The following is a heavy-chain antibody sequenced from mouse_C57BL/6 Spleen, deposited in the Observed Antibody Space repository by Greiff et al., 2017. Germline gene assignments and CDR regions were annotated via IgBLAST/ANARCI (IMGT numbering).Heavy chain of an antibody. CDR2: INYDGSST. Sequence: EVKLVESEGGLVQPGSSMKLSCTASGFTFSDYYMAWVRQVPEKGLEWVANINYDGSSTYYLDSLKSRFIISRDNAKNILYLQMSSLKSEDTATYYCAREVITTVGGMDYWGQGTSVTVSS. D-gene: IGHD1-1*01. J-gene: IGHJ4*01. V-gene: IGHV5-16*01. CDR1: GFTFSDYY. CDR3: AREVITTVGGMDY.